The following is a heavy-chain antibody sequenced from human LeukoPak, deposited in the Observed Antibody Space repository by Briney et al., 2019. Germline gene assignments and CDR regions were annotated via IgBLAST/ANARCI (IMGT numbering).Heavy chain of an antibody. CDR1: GFTFTTYW. Sequence: PGGSLRLSCAASGFTFTTYWMSWVRQAPGKGLEWVANINQDGSEKYYVDSVKGRFTISRDNAKNSLSLQINSLRAEDTAVYYCARVTDAYNFGDYWGQGTLVTVSS. D-gene: IGHD5-24*01. V-gene: IGHV3-7*01. CDR2: INQDGSEK. J-gene: IGHJ4*02. CDR3: ARVTDAYNFGDY.